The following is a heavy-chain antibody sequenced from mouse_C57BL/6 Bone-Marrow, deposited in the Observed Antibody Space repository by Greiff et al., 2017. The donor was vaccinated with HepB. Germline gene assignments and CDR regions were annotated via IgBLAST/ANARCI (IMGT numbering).Heavy chain of an antibody. CDR3: ARGDSSGSLYVDD. CDR1: GFTFSDYY. J-gene: IGHJ2*01. V-gene: IGHV5-12*01. CDR2: ISNGGGST. D-gene: IGHD3-2*02. Sequence: EVKLMESGGGLVQPGGSLKLSCAASGFTFSDYYMYWVRQTPEKRLEWVAYISNGGGSTYYPDTVKGRFTISRDNAKNTLYLQMSRLKSEDTAMYYCARGDSSGSLYVDDWGQGTTLTVSS.